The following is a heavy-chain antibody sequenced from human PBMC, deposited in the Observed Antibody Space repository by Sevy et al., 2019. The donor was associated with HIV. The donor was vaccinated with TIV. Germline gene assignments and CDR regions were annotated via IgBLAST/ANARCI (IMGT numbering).Heavy chain of an antibody. Sequence: ASVKVSCKASGGTFSSYAISWVRQAPGQGLEWMGGIIPIFGTANYAQKFQGRVTITADESTSTAYMELSSLRSEDTAVYYCARDPITMAQGVIIREGWFDPWGQGTLVTVSS. J-gene: IGHJ5*02. CDR3: ARDPITMAQGVIIREGWFDP. V-gene: IGHV1-69*13. CDR2: IIPIFGTA. D-gene: IGHD3-10*01. CDR1: GGTFSSYA.